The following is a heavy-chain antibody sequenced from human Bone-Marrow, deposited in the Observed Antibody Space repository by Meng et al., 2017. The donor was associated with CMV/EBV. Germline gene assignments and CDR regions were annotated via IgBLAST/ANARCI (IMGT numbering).Heavy chain of an antibody. Sequence: SETLSLTCAISGDSVSSNSAAWNWIRQSPSIGLEWLGRTYYRSKWYNDYAVSVKSRITINPDTSKNQFSLQLNSVTPEDTAVYYCVTTLYSSSSIDYYSNGMDVWGQGTTVTVSS. J-gene: IGHJ6*02. V-gene: IGHV6-1*01. CDR2: TYYRSKWYN. CDR3: VTTLYSSSSIDYYSNGMDV. CDR1: GDSVSSNSAA. D-gene: IGHD6-13*01.